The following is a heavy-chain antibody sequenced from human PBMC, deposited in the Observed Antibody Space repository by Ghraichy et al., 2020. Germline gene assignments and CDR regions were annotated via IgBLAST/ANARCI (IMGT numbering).Heavy chain of an antibody. CDR1: GGSISSYY. Sequence: SETLSLTCTVSGGSISSYYWSWIRQPPGKGLEWIGYIYYSGSTNYNPSLKSRVTISVDTSKNQFSLKLSSVTAADTAVHYCARGRDGYRRFDYWGQGTLVTVSS. D-gene: IGHD5-24*01. CDR2: IYYSGST. V-gene: IGHV4-59*08. CDR3: ARGRDGYRRFDY. J-gene: IGHJ4*02.